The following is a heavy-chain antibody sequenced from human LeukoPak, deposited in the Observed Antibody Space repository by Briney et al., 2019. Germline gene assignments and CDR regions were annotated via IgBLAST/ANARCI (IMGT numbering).Heavy chain of an antibody. J-gene: IGHJ4*02. Sequence: KPSETLSLTCTVSGGSISSYYWSWIRQPPGKGLEWIGYIYYSGSTNYNPSLKSRVTISVDTSKNQFSLKLSSVTAADTAVYYCARVPYCSGGSCYPVDHWGQGTLVTVSS. CDR3: ARVPYCSGGSCYPVDH. CDR1: GGSISSYY. D-gene: IGHD2-15*01. CDR2: IYYSGST. V-gene: IGHV4-59*01.